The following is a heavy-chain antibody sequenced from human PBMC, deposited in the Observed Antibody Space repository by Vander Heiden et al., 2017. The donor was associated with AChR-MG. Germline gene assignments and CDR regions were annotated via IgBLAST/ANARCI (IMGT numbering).Heavy chain of an antibody. CDR1: GFTFSDYW. D-gene: IGHD6-6*01. V-gene: IGHV3-7*03. CDR2: IKQDGSEK. CDR3: ARARQLATPY. Sequence: EVQLVESGGGLVQPGGSLRLSCAASGFTFSDYWMTWVRQAPGMGLEWVANIKQDGSEKYYVDSVKGRFTISRDNAKNSLYLQMNSLRAEDTAVYYCARARQLATPYWGQGTLVTVSS. J-gene: IGHJ4*02.